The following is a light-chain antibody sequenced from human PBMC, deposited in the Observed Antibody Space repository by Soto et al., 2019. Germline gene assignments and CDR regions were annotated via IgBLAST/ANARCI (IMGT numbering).Light chain of an antibody. V-gene: IGKV1-5*01. CDR2: DAS. CDR3: QQFHSFSRT. J-gene: IGKJ1*01. CDR1: QNINSW. Sequence: DIQITQSPSTLSGSVGDRVTITCRASQNINSWLAWYQQKPGKAPNLLIYDASTLESGVPSRFSGSGSGTEFTLTISSLQPEDFATYYCQQFHSFSRTFGQGTKVDIK.